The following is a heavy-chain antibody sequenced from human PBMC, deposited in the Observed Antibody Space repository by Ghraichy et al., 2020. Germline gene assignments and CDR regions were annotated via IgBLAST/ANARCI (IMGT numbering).Heavy chain of an antibody. Sequence: GGSLRLSCAASGFTFSSYSMNWVRQAPGKGLEWVSSISSSSSYIYYADSVKGRFTISRDNAKNSLYLQMNSLRAEDTAVYYCARGLYCSSTSCSLVMDYWGQGTLVTVTS. CDR1: GFTFSSYS. CDR3: ARGLYCSSTSCSLVMDY. J-gene: IGHJ4*02. CDR2: ISSSSSYI. V-gene: IGHV3-21*01. D-gene: IGHD2-2*01.